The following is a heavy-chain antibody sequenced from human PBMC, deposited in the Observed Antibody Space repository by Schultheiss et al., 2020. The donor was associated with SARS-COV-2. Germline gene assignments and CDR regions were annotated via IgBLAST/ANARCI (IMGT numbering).Heavy chain of an antibody. Sequence: SETLSLTCAVYGGSFSGYYWSWIRRPPGKGLEWIGEINHRGSTNYNPSLKSRVTMSVDTSKNQFSLKLSSVTAADTAVYYCARDITPYDFWSGYYRPYYYYYMDVWGKGTTVTVSS. CDR2: INHRGST. CDR1: GGSFSGYY. V-gene: IGHV4-34*01. CDR3: ARDITPYDFWSGYYRPYYYYYMDV. J-gene: IGHJ6*03. D-gene: IGHD3-3*01.